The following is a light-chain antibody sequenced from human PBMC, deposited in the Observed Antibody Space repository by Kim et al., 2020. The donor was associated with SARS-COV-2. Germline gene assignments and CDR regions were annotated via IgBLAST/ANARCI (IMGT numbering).Light chain of an antibody. V-gene: IGKV3-20*01. Sequence: EVVLTQAPGTLSLSPGERATLSCRASQSVSGSSLAWYQQKPGKTPRLLIYGASTRASGIPDRFSASESGSDFTLTISRLEPEDFAVYYCQQYGRPPITFGQGTRLEIK. CDR3: QQYGRPPIT. J-gene: IGKJ5*01. CDR2: GAS. CDR1: QSVSGSS.